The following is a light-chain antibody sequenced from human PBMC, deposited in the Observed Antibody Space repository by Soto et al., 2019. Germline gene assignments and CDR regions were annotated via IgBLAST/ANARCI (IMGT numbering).Light chain of an antibody. J-gene: IGKJ2*01. Sequence: DIQMTQSPSTLSASVGDRVTITCRASKGISSWLAWYQQKPGKAPKLLIYKASTLESGVPSRFSGSGSGTEFTLTISSLQPDDFATYYCQQYSSLRTFGQGTKLEIK. CDR2: KAS. CDR1: KGISSW. CDR3: QQYSSLRT. V-gene: IGKV1-5*03.